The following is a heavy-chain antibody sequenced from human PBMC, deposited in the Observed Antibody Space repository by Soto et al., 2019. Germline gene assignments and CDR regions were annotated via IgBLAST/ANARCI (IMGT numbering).Heavy chain of an antibody. Sequence: GASVKVSCKASGGTFSGYAISWVRQAPGQGLEWMGGIIPIFGTANYEQKFQGRVTITADESTSTAYMELSSLRSEDTAVYYCARDIPSIAARPSGLLDYWGQGTLVTVSS. V-gene: IGHV1-69*13. CDR3: ARDIPSIAARPSGLLDY. D-gene: IGHD6-6*01. CDR2: IIPIFGTA. CDR1: GGTFSGYA. J-gene: IGHJ4*02.